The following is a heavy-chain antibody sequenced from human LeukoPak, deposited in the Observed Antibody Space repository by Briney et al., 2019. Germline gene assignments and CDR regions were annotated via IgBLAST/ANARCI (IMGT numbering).Heavy chain of an antibody. CDR1: GGSISSSSYY. J-gene: IGHJ4*02. V-gene: IGHV4-61*02. CDR3: SRVDTSGWYYFDY. Sequence: PSETLSLTCTVSGGSISSSSYYWGWIRQPAGKGLEWIGRIYTSGSTNYNPSLKSRVTMSVDTSKNQFSLKLSSVTAADTAVYYCSRVDTSGWYYFDYWGQGTLVTVSS. D-gene: IGHD6-19*01. CDR2: IYTSGST.